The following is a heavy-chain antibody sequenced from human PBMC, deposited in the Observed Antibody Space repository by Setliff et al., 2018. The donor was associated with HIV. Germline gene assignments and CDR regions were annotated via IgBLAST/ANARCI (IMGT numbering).Heavy chain of an antibody. CDR3: ARGLRGVIKGRYYYMDV. D-gene: IGHD3-10*01. CDR1: GYSFSSYA. J-gene: IGHJ6*03. CDR2: ISAYNGHT. V-gene: IGHV1-18*01. Sequence: ASVKVSCKASGYSFSSYAISWVRQAPGQGLEWMGWISAYNGHTNYAQKFQDRVTMTTDTSTNTAYMELSSLGSDDTAVYYCARGLRGVIKGRYYYMDVWGKGTTVTVSS.